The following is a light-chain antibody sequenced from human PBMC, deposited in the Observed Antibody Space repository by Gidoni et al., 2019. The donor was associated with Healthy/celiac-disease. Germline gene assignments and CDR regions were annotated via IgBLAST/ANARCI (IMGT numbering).Light chain of an antibody. CDR2: ASS. V-gene: IGKV1-39*01. CDR1: QSISSY. Sequence: DIHMTQSPSSLSASVGDRVTITCRASQSISSYLNWYQQKPGKATKLLIYASSSLQSGGPSRFSGSGSGTDFTLTISSLQPEDFATYYCQQSYSTPPKFGQGTKVEIK. J-gene: IGKJ1*01. CDR3: QQSYSTPPK.